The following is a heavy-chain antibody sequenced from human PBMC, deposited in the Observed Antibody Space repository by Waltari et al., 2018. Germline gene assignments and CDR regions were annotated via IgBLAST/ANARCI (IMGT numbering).Heavy chain of an antibody. CDR3: TRGLASRNSLDV. CDR1: GYTFLRFF. D-gene: IGHD1-7*01. CDR2: ISPYNGNK. Sequence: QVQLVQSGSAIKQPGASVNLSCQASGYTFLRFFIHWVRQAPGQGLEWIGLISPYNGNKRYAQNFQGRVTTTTDTSTSTGYMELSSLRSEDTAVYYCTRGLASRNSLDVWGRGILVTVSS. J-gene: IGHJ4*02. V-gene: IGHV1-46*01.